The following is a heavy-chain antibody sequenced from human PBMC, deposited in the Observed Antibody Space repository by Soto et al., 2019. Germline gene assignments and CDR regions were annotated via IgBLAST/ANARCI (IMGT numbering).Heavy chain of an antibody. CDR1: GFTFSDHY. CDR2: ARNKANSYTT. V-gene: IGHV3-72*01. Sequence: GGSLRLSCAASGFTFSDHYMDWVRQAPGKGLEWVGRARNKANSYTTEYAASVKGRFTISRDDSKNSVYLQMNSLKTEDTAVYYCTRMTTVTPDFDYWGQGTLVTVSS. CDR3: TRMTTVTPDFDY. D-gene: IGHD4-17*01. J-gene: IGHJ4*02.